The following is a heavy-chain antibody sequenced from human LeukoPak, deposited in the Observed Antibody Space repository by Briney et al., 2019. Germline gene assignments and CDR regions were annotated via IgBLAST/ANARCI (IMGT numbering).Heavy chain of an antibody. CDR2: ISGRGGST. CDR1: GFTFSSYA. Sequence: PGGSLRLSCAASGFTFSSYAMSWVRQAPGKGLEWVSAISGRGGSTYYADSVKGRFTISRDNSKNTLYLQMNSLRADATAVYYCAKDGRSSSSGGYYFDYWGQGTLVTVSS. D-gene: IGHD6-25*01. CDR3: AKDGRSSSSGGYYFDY. V-gene: IGHV3-23*01. J-gene: IGHJ4*02.